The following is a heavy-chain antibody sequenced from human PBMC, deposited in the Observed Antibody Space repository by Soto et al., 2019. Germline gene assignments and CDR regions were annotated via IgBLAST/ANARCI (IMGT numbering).Heavy chain of an antibody. CDR3: AKVTAAAGK. J-gene: IGHJ4*02. D-gene: IGHD6-13*01. V-gene: IGHV3-23*01. CDR2: ISGSGGST. CDR1: GFTFSSYA. Sequence: PXESLRLSFAASGFTFSSYAMSWVRQAPGKGLEWVSAISGSGGSTYYADSVKGRFTISRDNSKNTLYLQMNSLRAEDTAVYYCAKVTAAAGKWGQGTLVTVSS.